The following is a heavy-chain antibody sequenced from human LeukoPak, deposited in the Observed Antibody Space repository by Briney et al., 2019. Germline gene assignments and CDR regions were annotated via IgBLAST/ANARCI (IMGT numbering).Heavy chain of an antibody. D-gene: IGHD3-9*01. CDR2: IIPIFGTA. Sequence: GASVKVSCKASGGTFSSYAISWVRQAPGQGLEWMGGIIPIFGTANYAQKSQGRVTITADESTSTAYMELSSLRSEDTAVYYCARKASFLTGYYDAFDIWGQGTMVTVSS. V-gene: IGHV1-69*13. J-gene: IGHJ3*02. CDR3: ARKASFLTGYYDAFDI. CDR1: GGTFSSYA.